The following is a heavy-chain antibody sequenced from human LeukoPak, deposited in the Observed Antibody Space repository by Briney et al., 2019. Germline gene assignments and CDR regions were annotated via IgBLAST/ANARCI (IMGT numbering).Heavy chain of an antibody. D-gene: IGHD3-10*01. CDR3: ARAITMVRGVNSAFDI. Sequence: ASVKVSCKASGYTFSSYDINWVRQATGQGLEWMGWMNPNSGNTGYAQKFQGRVTMTRNTSISTAYMELSSLRSEDTAVYYCARAITMVRGVNSAFDIWGQGTMVTVSS. J-gene: IGHJ3*02. CDR1: GYTFSSYD. CDR2: MNPNSGNT. V-gene: IGHV1-8*01.